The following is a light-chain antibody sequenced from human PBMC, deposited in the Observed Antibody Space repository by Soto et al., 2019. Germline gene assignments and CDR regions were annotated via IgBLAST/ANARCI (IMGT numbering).Light chain of an antibody. J-gene: IGKJ1*01. CDR1: QSINNW. CDR3: QQYDTYRT. CDR2: KAS. V-gene: IGKV1-5*03. Sequence: DIQMTQSPSTLSASVGDRVTITCRASQSINNWLAWYQQKPGKAPKLLIYKASSLESGVPSRFSGSGSGTEFTLTISGLQPDDFATYYCQQYDTYRTFGQGTKVQVK.